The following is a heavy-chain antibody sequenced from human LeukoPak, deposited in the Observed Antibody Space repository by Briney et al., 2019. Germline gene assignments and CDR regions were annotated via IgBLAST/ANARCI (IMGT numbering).Heavy chain of an antibody. D-gene: IGHD3-22*01. J-gene: IGHJ4*02. CDR1: GFTFSSYS. Sequence: GGSLRLSCAASGFTFSSYSMNWVRQAPGKGLEWVSYISSSSSTIYYADSVKGRFTISRDNAKNSLYLQMNSLRAEDTAVYYCARSETPDYYDSSGYYPPGYWGQGTLVTVSS. CDR2: ISSSSSTI. CDR3: ARSETPDYYDSSGYYPPGY. V-gene: IGHV3-48*01.